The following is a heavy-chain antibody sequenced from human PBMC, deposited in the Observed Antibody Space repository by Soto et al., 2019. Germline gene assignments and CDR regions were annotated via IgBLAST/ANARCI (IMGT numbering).Heavy chain of an antibody. CDR2: IYYSGNT. Sequence: SETLSLTCTVSGGSIRSSLWSWIRQPPGKGLEWIGYIYYSGNTNYNPSLKSRVTISVDTSKNQFSLKLTSVTAADTAVYYCARVYGSGSLTNWFDPWGQGTLVTVS. D-gene: IGHD3-10*01. CDR3: ARVYGSGSLTNWFDP. CDR1: GGSIRSSL. V-gene: IGHV4-59*01. J-gene: IGHJ5*02.